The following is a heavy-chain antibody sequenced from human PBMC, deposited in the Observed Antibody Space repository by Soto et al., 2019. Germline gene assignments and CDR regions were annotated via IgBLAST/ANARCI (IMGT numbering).Heavy chain of an antibody. V-gene: IGHV5-51*01. CDR1: GYRFTSYW. J-gene: IGHJ4*02. CDR2: IYPGDSDT. CDR3: ASNYYDNSGYYADY. D-gene: IGHD3-22*01. Sequence: GESLKISCKGSGYRFTSYWIGWVRQMPGKGLEWMGFIYPGDSDTRYSPSFQGQVTISADKSISTAYLQWSSLKASDTAMYYCASNYYDNSGYYADYWGQGSLVIVSS.